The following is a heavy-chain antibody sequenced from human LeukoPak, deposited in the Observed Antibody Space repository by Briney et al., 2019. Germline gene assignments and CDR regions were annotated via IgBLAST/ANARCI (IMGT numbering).Heavy chain of an antibody. Sequence: SETLSLTCTLYGGSISSYFWSWLRQPAGKGLEWIGRIYTSGSTTYNPSLKGRVTMSVDTSKDQVSLKLSSVTAADTAIYYCARATHTIRADYKPFDFWGQGTLVTVSS. CDR2: IYTSGST. V-gene: IGHV4-4*07. J-gene: IGHJ4*02. CDR3: ARATHTIRADYKPFDF. D-gene: IGHD4-11*01. CDR1: GGSISSYF.